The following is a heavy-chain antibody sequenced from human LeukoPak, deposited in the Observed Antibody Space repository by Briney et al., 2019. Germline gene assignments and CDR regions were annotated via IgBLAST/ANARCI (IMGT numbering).Heavy chain of an antibody. Sequence: GGSLRLSCTASGFTFGDYAMSWFRQAPGEGLEWVGFIRSKAHGGTTEYAASVKGRFTISRDDSKSIAYLQMHSLKTEDTAVYYCTRAGRYCSGGSCYSFYWGQGTLVTVSS. V-gene: IGHV3-49*03. D-gene: IGHD2-15*01. J-gene: IGHJ4*02. CDR1: GFTFGDYA. CDR3: TRAGRYCSGGSCYSFY. CDR2: IRSKAHGGTT.